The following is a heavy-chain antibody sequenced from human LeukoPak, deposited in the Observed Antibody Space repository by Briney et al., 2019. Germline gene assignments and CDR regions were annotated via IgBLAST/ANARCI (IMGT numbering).Heavy chain of an antibody. J-gene: IGHJ4*02. Sequence: PGGSLRLSCAASGFTFSSYGVHWVRQAPGKGLEWVAVISYDGSNKYYADSVKGRFTISRDNSKNTLYLQMNSLRAEDTAVYYCAKVGGVYYFDYWGQGTLVTVSS. D-gene: IGHD3-10*01. CDR1: GFTFSSYG. CDR2: ISYDGSNK. CDR3: AKVGGVYYFDY. V-gene: IGHV3-30*18.